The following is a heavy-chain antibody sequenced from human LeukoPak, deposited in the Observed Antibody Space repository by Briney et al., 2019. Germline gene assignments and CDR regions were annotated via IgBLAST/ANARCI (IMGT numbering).Heavy chain of an antibody. CDR3: IRIRTREHQYGMDV. V-gene: IGHV3-13*01. D-gene: IGHD1-26*01. CDR1: GYPFSNYD. Sequence: GGSLRLSCGASGYPFSNYDMHWVRKATGKRLDWVSAIDTVGNTYYSGSVKGRFTISRENAQNSLFLQMNSLRDGDTALYYCIRIRTREHQYGMDVWGQGTTVTVSS. CDR2: IDTVGNT. J-gene: IGHJ6*02.